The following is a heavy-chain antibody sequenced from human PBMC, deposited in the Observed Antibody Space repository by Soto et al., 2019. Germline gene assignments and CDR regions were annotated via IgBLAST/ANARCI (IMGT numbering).Heavy chain of an antibody. CDR3: ANLAARLSEAFDI. V-gene: IGHV3-23*01. CDR1: GFTFSSYA. CDR2: ISGSGGST. D-gene: IGHD6-6*01. Sequence: GESLRLSCAASGFTFSSYAMSWVRQAPGKGLEWVSAISGSGGSTYYADSVKGRFTISRDNSKNTLYLQMNSLRAEDTAVYYCANLAARLSEAFDIWGQGTMVTVSS. J-gene: IGHJ3*02.